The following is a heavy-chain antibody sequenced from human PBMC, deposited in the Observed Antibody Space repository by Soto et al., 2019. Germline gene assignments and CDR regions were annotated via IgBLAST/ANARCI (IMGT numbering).Heavy chain of an antibody. J-gene: IGHJ4*02. CDR3: ARVREVPTATPPDS. CDR1: GGIFSSYT. CDR2: IIPLLDIA. Sequence: QGQLVQSGAEVKKPGSSVKVSCKASGGIFSSYTISWVRQAPGQGLEWMGGIIPLLDIANYAQKFQGRVTITADKSTSTVYMELSTLRSEDTAVYYCARVREVPTATPPDSWGQGTLVTVSS. V-gene: IGHV1-69*02. D-gene: IGHD1-1*01.